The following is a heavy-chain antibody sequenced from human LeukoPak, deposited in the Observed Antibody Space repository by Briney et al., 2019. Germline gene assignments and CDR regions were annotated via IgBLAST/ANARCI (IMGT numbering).Heavy chain of an antibody. CDR1: GFTFSSYA. Sequence: GGSLRLSCAASGFTFSSYAMSWVHQAPGKGLEWVSAISGSGGSTYYADSVKGRFTISRDNSKNTLYLQMNSLRAEDTAVYYCARAYYYDTSATPDYWGQGTLVTVSS. V-gene: IGHV3-23*01. CDR3: ARAYYYDTSATPDY. J-gene: IGHJ4*02. CDR2: ISGSGGST. D-gene: IGHD3-22*01.